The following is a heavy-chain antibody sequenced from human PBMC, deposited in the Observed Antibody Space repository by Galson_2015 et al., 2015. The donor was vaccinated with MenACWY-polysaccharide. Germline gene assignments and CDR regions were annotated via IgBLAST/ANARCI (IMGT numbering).Heavy chain of an antibody. CDR2: ISSSSSYI. Sequence: LRLSCAASGFTFSSYSMNWVRQAPGKGLEWDSSISSSSSYIYYADSVKGRFTISRDNAKNSLYLQMNSLRAEDTAVYYCARDTLVYDSSGTVDYWGQGTLVTVSS. D-gene: IGHD3-22*01. V-gene: IGHV3-21*01. CDR3: ARDTLVYDSSGTVDY. J-gene: IGHJ4*02. CDR1: GFTFSSYS.